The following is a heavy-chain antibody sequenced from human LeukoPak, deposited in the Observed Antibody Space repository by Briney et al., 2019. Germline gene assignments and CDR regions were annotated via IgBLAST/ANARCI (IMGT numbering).Heavy chain of an antibody. CDR3: ARVTVSGSHWLLDY. J-gene: IGHJ4*02. V-gene: IGHV1-2*02. CDR1: GYTFTGYY. Sequence: ASVKVSCKASGYTFTGYYMHWVRHAPGQGLEWMGWINPNSGGTNYAQKFQGRVTMTRDTSISTAYMELSRLRSDDTAVYYCARVTVSGSHWLLDYWGQGTLVTVSS. CDR2: INPNSGGT. D-gene: IGHD3-10*01.